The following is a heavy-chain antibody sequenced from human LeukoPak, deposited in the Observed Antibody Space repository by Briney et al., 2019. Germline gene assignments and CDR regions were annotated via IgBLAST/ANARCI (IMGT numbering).Heavy chain of an antibody. Sequence: GGCLRLSCAASGFTFSSYAMSWVRQAPGKGLEWVSAISGSGGSTYYADSVKGRFTISRDNSKNTLYLQMNSLRAEDTAVYYCAKDLAHIVVVTAPYWGQGTLVTVSS. CDR1: GFTFSSYA. CDR3: AKDLAHIVVVTAPY. J-gene: IGHJ4*02. V-gene: IGHV3-23*01. CDR2: ISGSGGST. D-gene: IGHD2-21*02.